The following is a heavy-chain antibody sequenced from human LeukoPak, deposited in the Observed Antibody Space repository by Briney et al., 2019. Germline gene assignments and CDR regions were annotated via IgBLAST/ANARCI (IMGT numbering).Heavy chain of an antibody. J-gene: IGHJ6*02. V-gene: IGHV3-43*01. CDR2: ISWDGGST. CDR3: AKGRKFYDFWSGYPPYYYYGMDV. Sequence: PGGSLRLSCAASGFTFDDYTMHWVRQAPGKGLEWVSLISWDGGSTYYADSVKGRFTISRDNSKNSLYLQMNSLRTEDTALYYCAKGRKFYDFWSGYPPYYYYGMDVWGQGTTVIVSS. D-gene: IGHD3-3*01. CDR1: GFTFDDYT.